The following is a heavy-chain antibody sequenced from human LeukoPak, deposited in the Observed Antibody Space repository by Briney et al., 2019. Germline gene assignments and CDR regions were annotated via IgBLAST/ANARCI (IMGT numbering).Heavy chain of an antibody. V-gene: IGHV4-38-2*01. CDR3: ARGENYDSSGSLLNWFDP. CDR2: IYHSGST. Sequence: SQTLSLTCAVSGGSISSYYWGWIRQPPGKGLEWIGSIYHSGSTYYNPSLKSRVTISVDTSKNQFSLKLSSVTAADTAVYYCARGENYDSSGSLLNWFDPWGQGTLVTVSS. D-gene: IGHD3-22*01. CDR1: GGSISSYY. J-gene: IGHJ5*02.